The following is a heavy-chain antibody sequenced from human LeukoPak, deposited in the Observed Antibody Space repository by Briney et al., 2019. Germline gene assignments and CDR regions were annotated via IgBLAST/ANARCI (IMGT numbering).Heavy chain of an antibody. V-gene: IGHV3-21*04. J-gene: IGHJ3*02. CDR3: AKDIEIGCSSTSCYSDAFDI. CDR1: GFTFSSYS. Sequence: GGSLRLSCAASGFTFSSYSMNWVRQAPGKGLEWVSSISSSSSYIYYADSVKGRFTISRDNAKNSLYLQMNSLRAEDTALYYCAKDIEIGCSSTSCYSDAFDIWGQGTMVTVSS. CDR2: ISSSSSYI. D-gene: IGHD2-2*01.